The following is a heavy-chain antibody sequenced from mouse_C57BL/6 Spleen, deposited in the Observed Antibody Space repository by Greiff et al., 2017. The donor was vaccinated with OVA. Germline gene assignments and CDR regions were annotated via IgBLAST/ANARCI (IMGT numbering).Heavy chain of an antibody. CDR1: GYTFTSYW. D-gene: IGHD4-1*01. J-gene: IGHJ2*01. Sequence: QVQLQQPGAELVKPGASVKLSCKASGYTFTSYWMQWVKQRPGQGLEWIGEIDPSDSYTNYNQKFKGKATLTVDTSSSTAYMQRSSLTSEDSAVYYCARGRDWDYFDYWGQGTTLTVSS. V-gene: IGHV1-50*01. CDR2: IDPSDSYT. CDR3: ARGRDWDYFDY.